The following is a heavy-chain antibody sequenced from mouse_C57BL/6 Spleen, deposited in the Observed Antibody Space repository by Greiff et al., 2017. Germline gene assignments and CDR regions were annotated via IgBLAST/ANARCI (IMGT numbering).Heavy chain of an antibody. Sequence: QVQLQQPGAELVRPGSSVKLSCKASGYTFTSYWMDWVKQRPGQGLEWIGNIYPSDSETHYNQKFKDKATLTVDKSSSTAYMQLSSLTSEDSAVYYSARQGTTVVEDYWGQGTTLTVSS. CDR3: ARQGTTVVEDY. CDR2: IYPSDSET. J-gene: IGHJ2*01. V-gene: IGHV1-61*01. CDR1: GYTFTSYW. D-gene: IGHD1-1*01.